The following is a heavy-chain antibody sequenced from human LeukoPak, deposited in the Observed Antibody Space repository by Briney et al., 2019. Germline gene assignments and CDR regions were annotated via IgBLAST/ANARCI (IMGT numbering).Heavy chain of an antibody. D-gene: IGHD4-17*01. CDR2: ISYDGSNK. J-gene: IGHJ5*02. V-gene: IGHV3-30-3*01. CDR1: GFTFSSYA. Sequence: GGSLRLSCAASGFTFSSYAMHWVRQAPGKGLEWVAVISYDGSNKYYADSVKGRFTISRDNSKNTLYLQMNSLRAEDTAAYYCASTTVTWGQGTLVTVSS. CDR3: ASTTVT.